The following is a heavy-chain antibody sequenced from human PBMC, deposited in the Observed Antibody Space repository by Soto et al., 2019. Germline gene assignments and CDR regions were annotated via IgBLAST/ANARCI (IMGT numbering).Heavy chain of an antibody. J-gene: IGHJ6*02. CDR3: ARDQSLRSNYDYGMDV. CDR1: GGSISSGDYY. D-gene: IGHD5-12*01. Sequence: QVQLQESGPGLVKPSQTLSLTCTVSGGSISSGDYYWSWIRQPPGKGLEWIGYIYYSGSTYYNPSLKSRLTISVDTSKNQFSLKLSSVTAADTAVYYCARDQSLRSNYDYGMDVWGQGTTVTVSS. CDR2: IYYSGST. V-gene: IGHV4-30-4*01.